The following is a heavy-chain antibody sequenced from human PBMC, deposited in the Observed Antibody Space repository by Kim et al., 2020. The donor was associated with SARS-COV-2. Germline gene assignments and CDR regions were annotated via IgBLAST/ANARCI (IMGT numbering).Heavy chain of an antibody. CDR2: ISYDGSNK. Sequence: GGSLRLSCAASGFTFSSYAMHWVRQAPGKGLEWVAVISYDGSNKYYADSVKGRFTISRDNSKNTLYLQMNSLRAEDTAVYYCARDPQFANYYDSSGYIFDYWGQGTLVTVSS. D-gene: IGHD3-22*01. V-gene: IGHV3-30*04. CDR1: GFTFSSYA. CDR3: ARDPQFANYYDSSGYIFDY. J-gene: IGHJ4*02.